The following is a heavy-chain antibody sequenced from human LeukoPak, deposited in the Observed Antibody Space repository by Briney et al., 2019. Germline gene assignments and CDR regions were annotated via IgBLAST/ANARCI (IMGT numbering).Heavy chain of an antibody. CDR1: GFTFSIYA. J-gene: IGHJ1*01. V-gene: IGHV3-23*01. Sequence: GGSLRLSCAASGFTFSIYAMSWVRQAPGKGLEWVSAISGSGGSTYYADSVKGRFTISRDNSKNTLYLQMNSLRAEDTAVYYCAKDRGIQLWSEYFQHWGQGALVTVSS. D-gene: IGHD5-18*01. CDR2: ISGSGGST. CDR3: AKDRGIQLWSEYFQH.